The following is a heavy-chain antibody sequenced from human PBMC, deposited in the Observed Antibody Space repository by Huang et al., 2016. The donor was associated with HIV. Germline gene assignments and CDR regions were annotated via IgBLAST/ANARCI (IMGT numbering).Heavy chain of an antibody. CDR2: SIPIFGKT. J-gene: IGHJ4*02. D-gene: IGHD5-18*01. CDR1: EGTFSSYS. V-gene: IGHV1-69*13. Sequence: VQLIQSGAEVKKTGSSVRVSCRASEGTFSSYSIGWMRQAPGQGLEWMGGSIPIFGKTTYAQKFQGRVSIAADESTSTAYMDLNSLRSEDTAVYYCARAALVNNQYFDYWGQGTLVTVSS. CDR3: ARAALVNNQYFDY.